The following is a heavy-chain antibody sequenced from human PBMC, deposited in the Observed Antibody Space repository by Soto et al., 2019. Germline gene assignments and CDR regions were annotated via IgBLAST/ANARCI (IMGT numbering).Heavy chain of an antibody. CDR1: GGSISGTTYS. D-gene: IGHD6-13*01. V-gene: IGHV4-30-2*01. CDR3: ARGQGAAAGHSNVDY. Sequence: QLQLQESGSGLVKPSQTLSLTCAVSGGSISGTTYSWSWIRQPPGKGLEWIGYLYDSGNTYYNPSLKSQFSISVDRSKNQFSLKLSSVTAADTAVYYWARGQGAAAGHSNVDYWGQGALVTVSS. CDR2: LYDSGNT. J-gene: IGHJ4*02.